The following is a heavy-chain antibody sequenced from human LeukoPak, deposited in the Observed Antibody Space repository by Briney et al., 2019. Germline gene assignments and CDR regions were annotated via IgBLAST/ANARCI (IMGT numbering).Heavy chain of an antibody. Sequence: ASVKVSCKASGYTFTGYYMHWVRQAPGQGLEWMGWINPNSGGTNYAQKFQGRVTMTRDTSISTAYMELSRLRSDDTAVYYCARVRDRGYSYGLGLFDYWGQGTLVTVSS. V-gene: IGHV1-2*02. CDR3: ARVRDRGYSYGLGLFDY. CDR2: INPNSGGT. CDR1: GYTFTGYY. D-gene: IGHD5-18*01. J-gene: IGHJ4*02.